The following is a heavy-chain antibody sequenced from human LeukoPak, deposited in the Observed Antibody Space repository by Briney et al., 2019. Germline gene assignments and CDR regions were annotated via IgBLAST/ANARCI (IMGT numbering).Heavy chain of an antibody. Sequence: ASVKVSCKASGYTFTSYGISWVRQAPGQGLEWMGWISAYNGNTNYAQKLQGRVTMTTDTSTSTAYMELRSLRSDATAVYYCARAQYQLLSRWFDPWGQGTLVTVSS. CDR2: ISAYNGNT. D-gene: IGHD2-2*01. CDR1: GYTFTSYG. CDR3: ARAQYQLLSRWFDP. V-gene: IGHV1-18*01. J-gene: IGHJ5*02.